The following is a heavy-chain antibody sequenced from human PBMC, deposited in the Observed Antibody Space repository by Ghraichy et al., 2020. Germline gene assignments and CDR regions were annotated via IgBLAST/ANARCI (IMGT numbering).Heavy chain of an antibody. D-gene: IGHD3-10*01. CDR1: GGSISSYY. CDR3: ARGLGDGSGSYYTPYYDYGMDV. CDR2: IYYSGST. J-gene: IGHJ6*02. V-gene: IGHV4-59*01. Sequence: SETLSLTCTVSGGSISSYYWSWIRQPPGKGLEWIGYIYYSGSTNYNPSLKSRVTISVDTSKNQFSLKLSSVTAADTAVYYCARGLGDGSGSYYTPYYDYGMDVWGQGTTVTVSS.